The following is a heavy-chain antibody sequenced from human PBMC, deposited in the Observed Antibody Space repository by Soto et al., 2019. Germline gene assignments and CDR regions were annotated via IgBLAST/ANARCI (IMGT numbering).Heavy chain of an antibody. Sequence: GGSLRLSCAASGFTFSSYAMHWVRQAPGKGLEWVAVISYDGSNKYYADSVKGRFTITRDNSKNTLYLQMNSLRAEDTAVYYCHCSWSGVFDYWGQGTLVTVSS. CDR3: HCSWSGVFDY. V-gene: IGHV3-30*04. CDR2: ISYDGSNK. CDR1: GFTFSSYA. D-gene: IGHD6-13*01. J-gene: IGHJ4*02.